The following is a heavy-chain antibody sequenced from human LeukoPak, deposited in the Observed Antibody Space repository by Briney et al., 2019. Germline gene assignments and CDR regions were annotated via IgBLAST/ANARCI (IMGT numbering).Heavy chain of an antibody. CDR2: INPHSGGT. CDR1: GYTFTSYD. CDR3: AREDDDSYFFDY. D-gene: IGHD4-11*01. Sequence: ASVKVSCKASGYTFTSYDINWVRQATGQGLEWLGWINPHSGGTNFAQKFQGRVTMTRDTSISTAYMELSRLRSDDTAVYYCAREDDDSYFFDYWGQGSLVTVSS. V-gene: IGHV1-2*02. J-gene: IGHJ4*02.